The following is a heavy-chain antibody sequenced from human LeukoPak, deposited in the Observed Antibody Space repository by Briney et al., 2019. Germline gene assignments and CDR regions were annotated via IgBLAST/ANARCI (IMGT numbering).Heavy chain of an antibody. CDR1: GFTFSSYS. Sequence: GGSLRLSCAASGFTFSSYSMNWVRQAPGKGLEWVSSISSSSSYIYYADSVKGRFTISRDNAKNSLYLQMNSLRAEDTAVYYCARGMEEEWLLSPYYYYGMDVWGQGTTVTVSS. J-gene: IGHJ6*02. CDR2: ISSSSSYI. CDR3: ARGMEEEWLLSPYYYYGMDV. D-gene: IGHD3-3*01. V-gene: IGHV3-21*01.